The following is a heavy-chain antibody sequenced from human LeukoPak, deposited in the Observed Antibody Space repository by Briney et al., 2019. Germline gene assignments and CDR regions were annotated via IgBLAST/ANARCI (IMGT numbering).Heavy chain of an antibody. Sequence: GRSLRLSCAASGFTFSSYAMSWVRQAPGKGLEWVSAISGSGGSTYYADSVKGRFTISRDNSKNTLYLQMNSLRAEDTAVYYCAKGNSSWWYFAYWGQGTLVTVSS. CDR2: ISGSGGST. V-gene: IGHV3-23*01. CDR1: GFTFSSYA. D-gene: IGHD6-13*01. CDR3: AKGNSSWWYFAY. J-gene: IGHJ4*02.